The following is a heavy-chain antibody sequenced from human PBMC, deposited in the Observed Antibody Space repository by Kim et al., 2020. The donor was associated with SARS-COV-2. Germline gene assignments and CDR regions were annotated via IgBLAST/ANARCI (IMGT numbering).Heavy chain of an antibody. CDR2: IYWDDRK. CDR1: GFSPGTSGMI. Sequence: SGPTLVNPAQTLTLTCTVSGFSPGTSGMILGWVRHPPGKALEWLALIYWDDRKRYSPSLNNRLTITKDTSRNQVVLNMTDVGPVDTGTYYCVHSVSWHSSHSFDYWGQGTLVTVSS. D-gene: IGHD3-10*01. J-gene: IGHJ4*02. V-gene: IGHV2-5*02. CDR3: VHSVSWHSSHSFDY.